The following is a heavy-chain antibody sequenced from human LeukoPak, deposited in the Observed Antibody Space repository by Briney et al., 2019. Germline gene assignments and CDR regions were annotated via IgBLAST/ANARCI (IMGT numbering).Heavy chain of an antibody. V-gene: IGHV4-4*07. J-gene: IGHJ4*02. CDR1: GGSISSYY. D-gene: IGHD3-9*01. CDR2: IYTSGST. Sequence: TSETLSLTCTVSGGSISSYYWSWIRQPAGKGLEWIGRIYTSGSTNYNPSLKSRVTISVDTSKNQFSLKLSSVTAADTAVYYCARHPLHLRYFDWLDYWGQGTLVTVSS. CDR3: ARHPLHLRYFDWLDY.